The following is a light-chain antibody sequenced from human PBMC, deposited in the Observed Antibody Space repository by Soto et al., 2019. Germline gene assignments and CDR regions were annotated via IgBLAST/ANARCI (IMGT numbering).Light chain of an antibody. J-gene: IGKJ2*01. Sequence: EVVLTQSPGTLSLSPGDRATLSCRASQSLSSSYLAWYQQKPGQAPSLLIYATSSRATGIPDRFSGSGSGTDFTLTISRLEPVDFAVYYCQQYTRSRYIFGQGTKLEIK. CDR1: QSLSSSY. CDR3: QQYTRSRYI. V-gene: IGKV3-20*01. CDR2: ATS.